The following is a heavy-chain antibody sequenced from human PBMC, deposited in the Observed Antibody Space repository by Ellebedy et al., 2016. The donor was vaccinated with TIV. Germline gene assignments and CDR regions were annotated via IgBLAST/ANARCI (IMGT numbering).Heavy chain of an antibody. CDR2: ISYDGSNT. V-gene: IGHV3-30-3*01. CDR3: AREAALGWNDI. Sequence: GESLKISCAASGFTFSNAWMSWVRQAPGKGLEWVAVISYDGSNTYYADSVKGRFTISRDNSKNTLYLQMNSLRAEDTAVYYCAREAALGWNDIWGQGTLVTVSS. J-gene: IGHJ4*02. D-gene: IGHD1-1*01. CDR1: GFTFSNAW.